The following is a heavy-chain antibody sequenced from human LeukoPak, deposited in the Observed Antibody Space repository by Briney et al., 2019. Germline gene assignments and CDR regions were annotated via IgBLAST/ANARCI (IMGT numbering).Heavy chain of an antibody. Sequence: GGSLRLSCAASGFTFSSYGMHWVGQAPGKGLEWVAVIWYDGSNKYYADSVKGRFTISRDNSKNTLYLQMNSLRAEDTAVYYCARELQERYYDFWSGPEYYFDYWGQGTLVTVSS. CDR1: GFTFSSYG. D-gene: IGHD3-3*01. CDR2: IWYDGSNK. V-gene: IGHV3-33*01. J-gene: IGHJ4*02. CDR3: ARELQERYYDFWSGPEYYFDY.